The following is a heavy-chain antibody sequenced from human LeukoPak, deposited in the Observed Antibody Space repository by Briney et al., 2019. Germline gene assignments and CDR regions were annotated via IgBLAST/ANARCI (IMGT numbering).Heavy chain of an antibody. J-gene: IGHJ4*02. Sequence: ASVKVSCKASGYTFTGYYMHWVRQAPGQGLEWMGRINPNSGGTNYAQKFQGRVTMTRDTSISTAYMELSRLRSDDTAVYYCARERAYYDSSGYYVYWGQGTLVTVSS. CDR1: GYTFTGYY. V-gene: IGHV1-2*06. CDR3: ARERAYYDSSGYYVY. CDR2: INPNSGGT. D-gene: IGHD3-22*01.